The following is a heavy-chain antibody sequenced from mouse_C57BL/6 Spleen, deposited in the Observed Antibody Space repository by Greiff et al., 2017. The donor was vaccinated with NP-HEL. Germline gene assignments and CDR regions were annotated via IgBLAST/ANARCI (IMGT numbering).Heavy chain of an antibody. D-gene: IGHD1-1*01. CDR3: ARGITTVAAGGAMDY. J-gene: IGHJ4*01. CDR2: IDPSDSYT. Sequence: QVQLQQPGAELVMPGASVKLSCKASGYTFTSYWMHWVKQRPGQGLEWIGEIDPSDSYTNYNQKFKGKSTLTVDKSSSTAYMQLSSLTSEDSAVYYCARGITTVAAGGAMDYWGQGTSVTVSS. V-gene: IGHV1-69*01. CDR1: GYTFTSYW.